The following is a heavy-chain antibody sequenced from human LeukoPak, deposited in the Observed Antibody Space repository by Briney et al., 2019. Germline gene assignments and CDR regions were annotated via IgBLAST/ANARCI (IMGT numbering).Heavy chain of an antibody. Sequence: SVKVSCKASGGTFSSYAISWVRQAPGQGLEWMGGIIPIFGTANYAQKSQGRVTITADESTSTAYMELSSLRSEDTAVYYCASTGGVGATHDAFDIWGQGTMVTVSS. CDR2: IIPIFGTA. V-gene: IGHV1-69*13. CDR1: GGTFSSYA. D-gene: IGHD1-26*01. CDR3: ASTGGVGATHDAFDI. J-gene: IGHJ3*02.